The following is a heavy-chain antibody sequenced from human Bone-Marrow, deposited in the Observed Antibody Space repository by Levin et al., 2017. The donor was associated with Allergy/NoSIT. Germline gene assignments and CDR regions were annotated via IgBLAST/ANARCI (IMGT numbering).Heavy chain of an antibody. J-gene: IGHJ4*02. V-gene: IGHV3-30*18. D-gene: IGHD3-10*01. CDR3: AKDGEVYYYGSGKSLGDFFDY. CDR1: GFTFSSYG. CDR2: ISYDGSNK. Sequence: PGGSLRLSCAASGFTFSSYGMHWVRQAPGKGLEWVAVISYDGSNKYYADSVKGRFTISRDNSKNTLYLQMNSLRAEDTAVYYCAKDGEVYYYGSGKSLGDFFDYWGQGTLVTVSS.